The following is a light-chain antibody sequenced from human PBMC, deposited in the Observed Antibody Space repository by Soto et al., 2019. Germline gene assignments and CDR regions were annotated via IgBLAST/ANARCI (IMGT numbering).Light chain of an antibody. CDR1: SSDVGGYNY. J-gene: IGLJ2*01. CDR2: DVS. CDR3: SSYTSSSTLV. V-gene: IGLV2-14*01. Sequence: QSVLTQPASVSGSPGQSITISCTGTSSDVGGYNYVSWYQQHPGKAPKLMIYDVSNRPSGVSNRFSGSKSGNTASLTISALHAEDEADYYCSSYTSSSTLVFGGGTKLTVL.